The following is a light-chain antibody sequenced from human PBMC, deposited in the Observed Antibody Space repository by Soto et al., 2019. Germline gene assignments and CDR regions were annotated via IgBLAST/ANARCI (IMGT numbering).Light chain of an antibody. J-gene: IGKJ5*01. CDR2: GAS. Sequence: EIVLTQSPGTLSLSPGERATLSCRASQSVSRYLAWFQQRPGQAHRLLIYGASNRATAIPARFSGSGSGTDFTLTISSLEPEDFAVYYCQQRSNWPRTFGQRTRLEIK. CDR1: QSVSRY. V-gene: IGKV3-11*01. CDR3: QQRSNWPRT.